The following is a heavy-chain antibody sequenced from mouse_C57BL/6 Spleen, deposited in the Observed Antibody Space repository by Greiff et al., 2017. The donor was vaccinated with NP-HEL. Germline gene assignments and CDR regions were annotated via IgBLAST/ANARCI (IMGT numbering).Heavy chain of an antibody. V-gene: IGHV2-6-1*01. D-gene: IGHD4-1*01. Sequence: VKVVESGPGLVAPSQSLSITCTVSGFSLTSYGVHWVRQPPGKGLEWLVVIWSDGSTTYNSALKSRLSISKDNSKSQVFLKMNSLQTDDTAMYYCARHANWDEDAMDYWGQGTSVTVSS. J-gene: IGHJ4*01. CDR3: ARHANWDEDAMDY. CDR1: GFSLTSYG. CDR2: IWSDGST.